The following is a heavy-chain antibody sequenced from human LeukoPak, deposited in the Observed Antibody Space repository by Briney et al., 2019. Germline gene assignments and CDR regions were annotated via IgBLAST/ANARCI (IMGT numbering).Heavy chain of an antibody. D-gene: IGHD3-10*01. CDR3: ARAYYYGSGSYYNGFLFFDY. Sequence: ASGKVSCKASGYTFTSFDINWVRQATGQGLEWMGWMNPNSGNTGYEQKFQGRVTMTRNTSISTAYMELSSLRSEDTAVYYCARAYYYGSGSYYNGFLFFDYWGQGTLVTVSS. CDR1: GYTFTSFD. V-gene: IGHV1-8*01. J-gene: IGHJ4*02. CDR2: MNPNSGNT.